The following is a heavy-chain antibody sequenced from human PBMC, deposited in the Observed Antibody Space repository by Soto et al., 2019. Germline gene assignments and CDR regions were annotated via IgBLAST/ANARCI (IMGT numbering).Heavy chain of an antibody. Sequence: PGESLKISCTGFGYTFTTFWISWVRQMPGKGLEWMGRIDPRDSYVTYSPSFEGHVTISVDKSISTAYLQWGSLRASDTAMYYCARRMVVRRGDAFDIWGQGAMVTVSS. CDR1: GYTFTTFW. J-gene: IGHJ3*02. D-gene: IGHD2-15*01. CDR3: ARRMVVRRGDAFDI. V-gene: IGHV5-10-1*01. CDR2: IDPRDSYV.